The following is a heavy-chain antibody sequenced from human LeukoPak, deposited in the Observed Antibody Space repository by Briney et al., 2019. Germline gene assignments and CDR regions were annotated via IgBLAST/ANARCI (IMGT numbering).Heavy chain of an antibody. Sequence: GASVKVSCKASGYTFTSYGISWVRQAPGQGLEWMGWISPYNGNTNYAQKVQGRVTMTTDTSTSTAYIELRSLRSDDTAVYYCARGGVGYCSGGSCPHNWFDPWGQGTLVTVSS. CDR3: ARGGVGYCSGGSCPHNWFDP. V-gene: IGHV1-18*01. J-gene: IGHJ5*02. CDR2: ISPYNGNT. D-gene: IGHD2-15*01. CDR1: GYTFTSYG.